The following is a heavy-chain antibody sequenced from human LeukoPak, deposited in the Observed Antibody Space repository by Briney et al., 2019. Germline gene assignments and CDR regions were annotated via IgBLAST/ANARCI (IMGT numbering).Heavy chain of an antibody. CDR1: GFTFSNSA. Sequence: AAVKVSCKASGFTFSNSAIQWVRQARVQRLEWIGWIIVGSGRTHYAQNLQERLTITRDMSTNTAYMELSSLRSEDTAVYYCAAELYSGTYGRCCSFAFWGQGTPVTVSS. CDR3: AAELYSGTYGRCCSFAF. J-gene: IGHJ4*02. CDR2: IIVGSGRT. V-gene: IGHV1-58*02. D-gene: IGHD1-26*01.